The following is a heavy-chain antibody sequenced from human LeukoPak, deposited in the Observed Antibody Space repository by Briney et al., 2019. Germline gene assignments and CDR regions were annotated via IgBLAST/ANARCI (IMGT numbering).Heavy chain of an antibody. CDR1: GFTVSSNY. D-gene: IGHD2-15*01. CDR3: AVVVAATSFDY. J-gene: IGHJ4*02. Sequence: PGGSLRLSCAASGFTVSSNYMSWVRQAPGKGLEWVSAISGSGGSTYYADSVKGRFTISRDNSKNTLYLQMNSLRAEDTAVYYCAVVVAATSFDYWGQGTLVTVSS. CDR2: ISGSGGST. V-gene: IGHV3-23*01.